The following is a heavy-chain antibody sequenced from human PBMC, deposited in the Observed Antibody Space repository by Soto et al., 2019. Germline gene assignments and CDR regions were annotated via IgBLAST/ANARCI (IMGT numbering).Heavy chain of an antibody. Sequence: GGSLRLSCAASGFTFSSYWMHWVRQAPGKGLVWVSRINSDGSSTSYADSVKGRFTISRDNAKNTLYLQMNSLRAEDTAVYYCARDPLYGSSSWYFDYWGQGTLVTVSS. J-gene: IGHJ4*02. CDR1: GFTFSSYW. V-gene: IGHV3-74*01. CDR2: INSDGSST. CDR3: ARDPLYGSSSWYFDY. D-gene: IGHD6-13*01.